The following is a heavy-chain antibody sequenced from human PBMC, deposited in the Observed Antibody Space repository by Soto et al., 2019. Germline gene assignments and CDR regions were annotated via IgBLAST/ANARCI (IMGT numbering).Heavy chain of an antibody. V-gene: IGHV3-7*03. Sequence: EVQLVESGGGLVQPGGSLRRSCAASGFTFSSYWMSWVRQAPGKGLEWVANIKQDGSEKYYVDSVKGRFTISRDNAKNSLYLQMNSLRAEDTAVYYCARDSGSYLTNYYYYGMDVWGQGTTVTVSS. CDR3: ARDSGSYLTNYYYYGMDV. J-gene: IGHJ6*02. CDR1: GFTFSSYW. CDR2: IKQDGSEK. D-gene: IGHD1-26*01.